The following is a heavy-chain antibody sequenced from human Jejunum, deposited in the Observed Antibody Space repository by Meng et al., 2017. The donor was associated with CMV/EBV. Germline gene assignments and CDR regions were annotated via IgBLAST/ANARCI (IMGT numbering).Heavy chain of an antibody. Sequence: SCRASGYTVTSNNLLWVRQAPGQGPEWMGWINTNTGNPTYARDFTGRFVFSSDTSVSTAYLQISSLKAEDTAVYYCARDGLNERYFDYWGQGTLVTVSS. CDR2: INTNTGNP. CDR1: GYTVTSNN. CDR3: ARDGLNERYFDY. V-gene: IGHV7-4-1*02. J-gene: IGHJ4*02.